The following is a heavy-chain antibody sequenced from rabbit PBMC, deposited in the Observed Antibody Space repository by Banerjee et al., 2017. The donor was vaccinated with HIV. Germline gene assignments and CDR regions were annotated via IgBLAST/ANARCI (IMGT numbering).Heavy chain of an antibody. CDR3: ARHDGTTYDSFNL. Sequence: QSLEESGGGLVKPGASLTLTCKDSGFTISSGYDMCWVRQAPGKGLEWIACILGPGSDNIYYASWAKGRFTISKTSSTTVTLQMTSLTAADTATYFCARHDGTTYDSFNLWGPGTLVTVS. CDR1: GFTISSGYD. CDR2: ILGPGSDNI. D-gene: IGHD8-1*01. J-gene: IGHJ4*01. V-gene: IGHV1S40*01.